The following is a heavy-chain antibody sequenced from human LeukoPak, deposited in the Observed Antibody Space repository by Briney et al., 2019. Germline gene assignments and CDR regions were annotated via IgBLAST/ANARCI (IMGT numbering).Heavy chain of an antibody. J-gene: IGHJ3*02. D-gene: IGHD6-13*01. CDR3: ARDMAPVTRYSTPPAAFDI. CDR2: VDPADGET. CDR1: GYTFTDYY. V-gene: IGHV1-69-2*01. Sequence: GATVKVSCKASGYTFTDYYMHWIQQAPGKGLEWMGRVDPADGETAYAEKFQGRVTITADPSRATAYMELRSLRSDDTAVYYCARDMAPVTRYSTPPAAFDIWGQGTMVTVSS.